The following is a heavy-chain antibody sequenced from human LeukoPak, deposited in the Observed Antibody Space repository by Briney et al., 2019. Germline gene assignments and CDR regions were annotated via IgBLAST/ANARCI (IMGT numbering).Heavy chain of an antibody. CDR1: GFTFSSHW. CDR3: AREAMVRGVPDAFDI. D-gene: IGHD3-10*01. Sequence: GGSLRLSCAASGFTFSSHWMHWVRQAPGKGLVWVSRINSDGSSISYADSVKGRFTISRDNAKNTLYLQMNSLRAEDTAVYYCAREAMVRGVPDAFDIWGQGTVVTVSS. J-gene: IGHJ3*02. V-gene: IGHV3-74*01. CDR2: INSDGSSI.